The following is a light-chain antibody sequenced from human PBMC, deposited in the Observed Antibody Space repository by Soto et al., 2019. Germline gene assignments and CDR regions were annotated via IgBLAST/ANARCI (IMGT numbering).Light chain of an antibody. Sequence: QSVLTQPASVSGSPGQSITISCTGSSSDVGRYNYVSWYQHHPGKAPKLMIYEVSNRPSGVSNRFSGSKSGNTASLTISGLQAEDEADYHCSSYTNSRTLYVFGTGTKVTVL. CDR2: EVS. V-gene: IGLV2-14*01. CDR1: SSDVGRYNY. J-gene: IGLJ1*01. CDR3: SSYTNSRTLYV.